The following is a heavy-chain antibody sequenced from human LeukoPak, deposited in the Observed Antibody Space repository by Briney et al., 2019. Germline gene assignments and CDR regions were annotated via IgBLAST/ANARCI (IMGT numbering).Heavy chain of an antibody. CDR3: AMLRGYYDFWSGQGAFDI. CDR2: IIPIFGTA. CDR1: GGTFSSYA. Sequence: SVKVSCKASGGTFSSYAISWVRQAPGQGLEWMGGIIPIFGTANYAQKFQGRVTITADESTSTAYMELSSLRSEDTAVYYCAMLRGYYDFWSGQGAFDIWGQGTMVTVSS. V-gene: IGHV1-69*13. D-gene: IGHD3-3*01. J-gene: IGHJ3*02.